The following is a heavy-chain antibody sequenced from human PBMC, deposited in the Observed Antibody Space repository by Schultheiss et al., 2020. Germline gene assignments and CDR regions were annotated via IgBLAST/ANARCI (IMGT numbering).Heavy chain of an antibody. CDR1: QFFFSIYG. CDR3: ARDGGSTDTSVYSDYYGMDV. D-gene: IGHD3-22*01. V-gene: IGHV3-48*02. J-gene: IGHJ6*02. CDR2: ISSSGSTI. Sequence: GGSLRLSCAASQFFFSIYGMNWVRQAPGKGLEWVSYISSSGSTIYYADSVKGRFTISRDNAKNSLYLQMNSLRDEDTAVYYCARDGGSTDTSVYSDYYGMDVWGLGTTVTVSS.